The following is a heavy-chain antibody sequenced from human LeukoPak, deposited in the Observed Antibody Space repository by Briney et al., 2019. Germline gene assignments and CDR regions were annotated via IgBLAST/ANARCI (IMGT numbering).Heavy chain of an antibody. D-gene: IGHD4-17*01. J-gene: IGHJ1*01. Sequence: GGSLRLSCAASGFTFSSYWMSWVRQAPGKGLEWVAVISYDGSNKYYADSVKGRFTISRDNSKNTLYLQMNSLRAEDTAVYYCAISPSYGAYPEYFQHWGQGTLVTVSS. V-gene: IGHV3-30*03. CDR3: AISPSYGAYPEYFQH. CDR2: ISYDGSNK. CDR1: GFTFSSYW.